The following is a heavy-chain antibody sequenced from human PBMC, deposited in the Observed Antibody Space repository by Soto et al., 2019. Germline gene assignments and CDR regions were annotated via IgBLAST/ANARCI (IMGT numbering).Heavy chain of an antibody. CDR3: AKRTRDGYNSPIDY. Sequence: GGSLILSCATSGLTSKNYAMNWVRQAPGKGLEWVSGISGDGRGTHYSDSVRGRFTISRDNSKNTVYLQMNCLRADDTAIYYCAKRTRDGYNSPIDYRGTGTLVTVSS. CDR1: GLTSKNYA. V-gene: IGHV3-23*01. CDR2: ISGDGRGT. J-gene: IGHJ4*02. D-gene: IGHD5-12*01.